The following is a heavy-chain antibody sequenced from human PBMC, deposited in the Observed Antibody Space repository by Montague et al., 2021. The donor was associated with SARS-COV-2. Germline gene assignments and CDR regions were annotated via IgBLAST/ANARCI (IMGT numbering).Heavy chain of an antibody. D-gene: IGHD6-19*01. CDR2: TYYRSKWYS. CDR3: VRYSGWFYFDF. J-gene: IGHJ4*02. V-gene: IGHV6-1*01. CDR1: GDSVASNSGA. Sequence: CAISGDSVASNSGAWSWTRQSPSRGLEWLGRTYYRSKWYSDYAPSVRCRLTVNPDASKNEFSLELNYVTPEDTAVYYCVRYSGWFYFDFWGQGALVTVSS.